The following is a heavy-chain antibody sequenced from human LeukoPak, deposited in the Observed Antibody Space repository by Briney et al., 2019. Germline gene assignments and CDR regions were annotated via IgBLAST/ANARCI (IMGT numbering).Heavy chain of an antibody. CDR2: IYHSGST. CDR1: GYSISSGYY. Sequence: SETLSLTCAVSGYSISSGYYWGWIRPPPGKGLEWIGSIYHSGSTYYNPSLKSRVTISVDTSKNQFSLKLSSVTAADTAVYYCARHNRPATDDFWSGHYFRILSPFDYWGQGTLVTVSS. J-gene: IGHJ4*02. CDR3: ARHNRPATDDFWSGHYFRILSPFDY. D-gene: IGHD3-3*01. V-gene: IGHV4-38-2*01.